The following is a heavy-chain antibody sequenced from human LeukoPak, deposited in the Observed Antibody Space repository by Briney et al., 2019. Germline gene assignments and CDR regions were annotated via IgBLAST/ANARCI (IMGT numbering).Heavy chain of an antibody. CDR1: GFTFSSYA. Sequence: GGSLRLSCSASGFTFSSYAMHWVRQAPGKGLEYASTISSSGGSTYYIDSVKGRFTISRDSPKNTLYLQMSSLRAEDTAVYYCAFLGGGWLDAFDIWGQGTMVTVSS. J-gene: IGHJ3*02. D-gene: IGHD5-24*01. CDR2: ISSSGGST. CDR3: AFLGGGWLDAFDI. V-gene: IGHV3-64D*09.